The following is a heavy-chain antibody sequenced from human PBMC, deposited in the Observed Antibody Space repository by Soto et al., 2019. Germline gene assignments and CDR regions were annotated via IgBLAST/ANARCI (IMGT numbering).Heavy chain of an antibody. CDR2: ISGSGTTP. J-gene: IGHJ3*02. CDR1: GFIFSSYA. D-gene: IGHD6-19*01. CDR3: AKTTDGWFSAFEI. V-gene: IGHV3-23*01. Sequence: EVQLLESGGGLVQPGGSLRLSCAASGFIFSSYAMSWVRQAPGKGLEWVSAISGSGTTPYYADSVKGRFTFSRDNSKNNMYLQMNSLRAEDTAVYYCAKTTDGWFSAFEIWGQGTMVTVSS.